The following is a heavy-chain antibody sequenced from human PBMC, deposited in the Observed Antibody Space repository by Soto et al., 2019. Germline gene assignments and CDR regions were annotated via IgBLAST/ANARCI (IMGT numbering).Heavy chain of an antibody. Sequence: SETLSLTCTVSGGSISSYYWSWIRRPPGKGLEWIGYFYDSGSTNYNPSPRSRVTMSVDTSKNQFSLKLSSVTAADTAVYYCAASAPPATNYYYAMDVWGQGTTVTVSS. V-gene: IGHV4-59*01. J-gene: IGHJ6*02. CDR1: GGSISSYY. D-gene: IGHD5-12*01. CDR2: FYDSGST. CDR3: AASAPPATNYYYAMDV.